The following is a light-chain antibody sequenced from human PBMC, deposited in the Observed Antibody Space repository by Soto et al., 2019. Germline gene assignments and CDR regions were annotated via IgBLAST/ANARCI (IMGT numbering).Light chain of an antibody. Sequence: IQMTPSPSSLSASVGDRVTIACRASQSISSYLNWYQQIPGKAPKLLIYAASSLQSGVPSRFSGSGSGTDFTLTISSLQPEDFATYYCQQSYSTPITFGQGTRLEIK. J-gene: IGKJ5*01. V-gene: IGKV1-39*01. CDR2: AAS. CDR3: QQSYSTPIT. CDR1: QSISSY.